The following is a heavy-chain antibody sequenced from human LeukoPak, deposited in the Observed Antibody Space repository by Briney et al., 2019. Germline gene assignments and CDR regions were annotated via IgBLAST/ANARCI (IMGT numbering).Heavy chain of an antibody. Sequence: TGGSLRLSCSASGFTFSRYSMNWVRQAPGKGLEWASSISSSSSYIYYADSVKGRFTISRDNAKNSLYLQMSSLRAEDTAVYYCARVVSSGWYVVDYWGQGTLVTVSS. CDR1: GFTFSRYS. CDR3: ARVVSSGWYVVDY. CDR2: ISSSSSYI. V-gene: IGHV3-21*01. D-gene: IGHD6-19*01. J-gene: IGHJ4*02.